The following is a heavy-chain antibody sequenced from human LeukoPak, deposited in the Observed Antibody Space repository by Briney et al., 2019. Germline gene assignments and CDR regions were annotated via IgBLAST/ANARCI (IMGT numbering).Heavy chain of an antibody. J-gene: IGHJ6*02. CDR3: ATPNRYCSSTSCYRDYYGMDV. CDR2: INPNSGGT. V-gene: IGHV1-2*02. CDR1: GYTFTGYY. Sequence: ASVKVSCKASGYTFTGYYMHWVRQAPGQGLEWMGWINPNSGGTNYAQKFQGRVTMTRDTFISTAYMELSRLRSDDTAVYYCATPNRYCSSTSCYRDYYGMDVWGQGTTVTVSS. D-gene: IGHD2-2*01.